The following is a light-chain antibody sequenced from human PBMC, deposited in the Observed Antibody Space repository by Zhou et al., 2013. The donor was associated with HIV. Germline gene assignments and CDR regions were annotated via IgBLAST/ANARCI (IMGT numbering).Light chain of an antibody. Sequence: IQMTQSPSSLSASVGERVTITCQASQDIKNFLNWYVQKPGKAPKLLIYAASTLQSGVPSRFSGSGSGTDFTLTISSLQPEDFATYYCQQASSFPLTFGQGTRLEIK. CDR1: QDIKNF. J-gene: IGKJ5*01. V-gene: IGKV1-12*01. CDR2: AAS. CDR3: QQASSFPLT.